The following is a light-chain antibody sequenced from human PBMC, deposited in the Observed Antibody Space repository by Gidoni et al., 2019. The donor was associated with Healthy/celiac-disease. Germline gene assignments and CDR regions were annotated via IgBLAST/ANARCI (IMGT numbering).Light chain of an antibody. CDR2: EVS. CDR3: SSYTSSSTRVV. Sequence: QSALTQPVSVSGSPGQSITISCTGTSSDVGGYNYVSWYQQHPGKAPKLMIYEVSNRPSGVSNRFSGSKSGNTASLTISGLQAEDEADYYCSSYTSSSTRVVFGGGTKLTVL. CDR1: SSDVGGYNY. V-gene: IGLV2-14*01. J-gene: IGLJ2*01.